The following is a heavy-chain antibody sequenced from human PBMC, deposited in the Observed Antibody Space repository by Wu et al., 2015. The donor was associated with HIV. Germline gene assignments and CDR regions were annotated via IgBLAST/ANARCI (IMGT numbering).Heavy chain of an antibody. Sequence: QVQLVQSGAELKKPGASVKVSCKTSGYNFTDYGISWVRQAPGQGLEWMGWISGVRQAPLDWMGWMNSYDENAHYAQKFQGRVTMTTDTSTSTVYMELTSLTSDDTAIYYCAKDGGIDWNDSGSDHWGQGTLVTVSS. CDR1: GYNFTDYG. D-gene: IGHD1-1*01. V-gene: IGHV1-18*01. CDR2: ISGVRQAPLDWMGWMNSYDENA. CDR3: AKDGGIDWNDSGSDH. J-gene: IGHJ4*02.